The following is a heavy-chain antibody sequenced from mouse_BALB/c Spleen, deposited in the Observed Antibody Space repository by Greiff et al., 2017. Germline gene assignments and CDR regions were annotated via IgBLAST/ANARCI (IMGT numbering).Heavy chain of an antibody. CDR3: ARKENGNNWYFDV. V-gene: IGHV3-8*02. Sequence: EVQLQQSGPSLVKPSQTLSLTCSVTGDSITSGYWNWIRKFPGNKLEYMGYISYSGSTYYNPSLKSRISITRDTSKNQYYLQLNSVTTEDTATYYCARKENGNNWYFDVWGAGTTVTVSS. CDR2: ISYSGST. J-gene: IGHJ1*01. CDR1: GDSITSGY. D-gene: IGHD2-1*01.